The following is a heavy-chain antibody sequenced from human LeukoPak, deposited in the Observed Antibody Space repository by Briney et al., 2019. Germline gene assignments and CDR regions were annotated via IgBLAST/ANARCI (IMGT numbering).Heavy chain of an antibody. V-gene: IGHV4-31*03. D-gene: IGHD7-27*01. CDR2: IYYSGST. CDR1: GGSISSGGYY. J-gene: IGHJ5*02. Sequence: PSETLSLTCTVSGGSISSGGYYWSWIRQHPGKGLERIGYIYYSGSTYYNPSLKSRVTISVDTSKNQFSLKLSSVTAADTAVYYCARDRKPLGWFDPWGQGTLVTVSS. CDR3: ARDRKPLGWFDP.